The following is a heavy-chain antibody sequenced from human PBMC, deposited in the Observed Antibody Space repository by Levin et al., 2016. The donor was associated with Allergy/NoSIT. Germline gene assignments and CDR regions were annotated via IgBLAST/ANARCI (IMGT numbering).Heavy chain of an antibody. D-gene: IGHD3-16*01. CDR1: GFTFDDYG. J-gene: IGHJ6*02. V-gene: IGHV3-20*04. CDR2: INWNGGST. Sequence: GGSLRLSCVASGFTFDDYGMSWVRQAPEKGPEWVAGINWNGGSTGYADSVKGRFTISRDNAKNSLYLQMHSLRAEDTALYYCARAGELRPDYYYGMDVWGQGTTVSVSS. CDR3: ARAGELRPDYYYGMDV.